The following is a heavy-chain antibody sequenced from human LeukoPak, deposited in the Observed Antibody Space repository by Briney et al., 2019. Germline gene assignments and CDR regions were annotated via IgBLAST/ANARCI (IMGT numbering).Heavy chain of an antibody. J-gene: IGHJ4*02. Sequence: GGSLRLSCSAPGYTFSSYAMHWVRHAPGEGLEYVSAININGSNTYYADSLKDKFTISRDSSKSTLYLQMISLRVENTAVEYCVKRGGDSYGYITYYFDYWGQGTLVTVSS. CDR2: ININGSNT. D-gene: IGHD5-18*01. CDR3: VKRGGDSYGYITYYFDY. V-gene: IGHV3-64D*09. CDR1: GYTFSSYA.